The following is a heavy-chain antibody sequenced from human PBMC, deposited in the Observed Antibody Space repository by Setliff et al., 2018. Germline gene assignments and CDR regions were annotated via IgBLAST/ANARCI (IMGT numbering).Heavy chain of an antibody. CDR3: AKVKKPLIRGSGFDY. V-gene: IGHV3-11*04. D-gene: IGHD2-8*01. Sequence: GGSLRLSCAASGFRFSDLYMSWVRQVPGKGLEWLSKISGAGTTVYYADSVRGRFTISRDNSENTLFLQMTSLRPEDTGIYYCAKVKKPLIRGSGFDYWGRGTLVTVSS. J-gene: IGHJ4*02. CDR2: ISGAGTTV. CDR1: GFRFSDLY.